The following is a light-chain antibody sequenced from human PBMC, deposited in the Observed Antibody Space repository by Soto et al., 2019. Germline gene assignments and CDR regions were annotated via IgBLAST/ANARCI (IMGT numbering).Light chain of an antibody. Sequence: EIVLTQSPATLSLSPGERATLSCRASQSVSSYLAWYQQKLGQAPRLLIYDASNRATGIPARFSGSGSGTDFSLTISSLEPEDFAVYYCQQRSNWPWTFGQGTKV. V-gene: IGKV3-11*01. J-gene: IGKJ1*01. CDR1: QSVSSY. CDR3: QQRSNWPWT. CDR2: DAS.